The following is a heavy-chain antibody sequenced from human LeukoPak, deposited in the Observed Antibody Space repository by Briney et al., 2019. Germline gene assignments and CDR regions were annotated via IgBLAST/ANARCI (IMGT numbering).Heavy chain of an antibody. V-gene: IGHV3-30-3*01. D-gene: IGHD2-2*01. CDR3: ATKDIVVVPTTRGVGY. CDR1: GFTFSSYA. J-gene: IGHJ4*02. CDR2: ISYDGSNK. Sequence: GGSLRLSCAASGFTFSSYAMHWVRQAPGKGLEWVAVISYDGSNKYYADSVKGRFTISRDNSKNTLYLQMNSLRAEDTAIYYCATKDIVVVPTTRGVGYWGQGTLVTVSS.